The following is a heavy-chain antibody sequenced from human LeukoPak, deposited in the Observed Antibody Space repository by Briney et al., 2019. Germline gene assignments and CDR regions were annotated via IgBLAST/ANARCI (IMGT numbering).Heavy chain of an antibody. CDR1: GFTFSSYA. J-gene: IGHJ4*02. Sequence: GGSLRLSCAASGFTFSSYAMSWVRQAPGKGLEWVSAISGSGGSTYYADSVRGRFKISRDNAKNSLYLQMNSLRGEDTAVYYCAREVVKLPDDPPNEYWGQGTLVTVSS. CDR3: AREVVKLPDDPPNEY. CDR2: ISGSGGST. V-gene: IGHV3-23*01. D-gene: IGHD2-2*01.